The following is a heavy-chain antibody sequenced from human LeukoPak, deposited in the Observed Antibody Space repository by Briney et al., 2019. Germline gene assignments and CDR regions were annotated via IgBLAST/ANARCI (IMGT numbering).Heavy chain of an antibody. CDR1: GYIFAGYY. J-gene: IGHJ4*02. CDR2: ISGFNGNT. D-gene: IGHD3-22*01. V-gene: IGHV1-18*01. Sequence: ASVKVSCKTSGYIFAGYYLSWVRQAPGQGLEWMGWISGFNGNTEYAQKVQDRVTITTDTSTSTAYMELRSLRSDDTAIYYCARERKGPNYDSSAYYPDYWGQGTLVTVSS. CDR3: ARERKGPNYDSSAYYPDY.